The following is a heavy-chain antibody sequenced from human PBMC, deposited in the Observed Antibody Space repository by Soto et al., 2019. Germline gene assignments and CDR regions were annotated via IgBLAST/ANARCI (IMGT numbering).Heavy chain of an antibody. CDR3: ATTTLEYSGYDYGSGYFQH. CDR2: ISWNSGSI. D-gene: IGHD5-12*01. J-gene: IGHJ1*01. CDR1: GFTFDDYA. Sequence: GGSLRLSCAASGFTFDDYAMHWVRQAPGKGLEWVSGISWNSGSIGYADSVKGRFTISRDNAKNSLYLQMNSLRAEDTALYYCATTTLEYSGYDYGSGYFQHWGQGTLVTVSS. V-gene: IGHV3-9*01.